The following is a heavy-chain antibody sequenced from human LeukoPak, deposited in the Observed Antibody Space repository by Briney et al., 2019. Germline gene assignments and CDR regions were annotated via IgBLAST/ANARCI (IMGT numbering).Heavy chain of an antibody. V-gene: IGHV1-46*01. J-gene: IGHJ4*02. CDR2: INPSGGST. CDR3: ARQYYDFWSGHLSPGGYYFDY. CDR1: GYTFTSYY. D-gene: IGHD3-3*01. Sequence: ASVKVSCKASGYTFTSYYMHWVRQAPGQGLEWMGIINPSGGSTSYAQKFQGRVTMTRDTSTSTVYMELSSLRSEDTAVYYCARQYYDFWSGHLSPGGYYFDYWGQGTLVTVSS.